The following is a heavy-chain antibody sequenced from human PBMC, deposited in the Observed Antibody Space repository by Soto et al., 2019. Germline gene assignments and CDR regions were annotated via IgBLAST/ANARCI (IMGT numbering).Heavy chain of an antibody. D-gene: IGHD2-15*01. CDR1: GFTFSSYA. Sequence: GGSLRLSCAASGFTFSSYAMSWVRQAPGKGLEWVSAISGSGGSTYYADSAKGRFTISRDNSKNTLYLQMNSLRAEDTAVYYCAKDRNVVVVAALFDYWGQGTLVTVSS. V-gene: IGHV3-23*01. CDR3: AKDRNVVVVAALFDY. J-gene: IGHJ4*02. CDR2: ISGSGGST.